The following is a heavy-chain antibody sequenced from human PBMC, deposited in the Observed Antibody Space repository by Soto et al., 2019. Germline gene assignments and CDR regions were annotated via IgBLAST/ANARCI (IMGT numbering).Heavy chain of an antibody. CDR2: IIPTFGTT. Sequence: QVQLVQSGAEVKKPGSSVKVSCKAPGGNFSSNGIRWERQAPGQGLEFMGGIIPTFGTTNYAHKSRGIVTIAADESTGTVYMVLSSLRSDATAVSYCAGASESTWYNGLDTWGQGTLVTVSS. CDR1: GGNFSSNG. D-gene: IGHD2-2*01. V-gene: IGHV1-69*01. CDR3: AGASESTWYNGLDT. J-gene: IGHJ5*02.